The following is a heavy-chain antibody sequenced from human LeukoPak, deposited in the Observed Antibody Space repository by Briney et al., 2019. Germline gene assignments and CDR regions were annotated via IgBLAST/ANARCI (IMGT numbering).Heavy chain of an antibody. CDR3: ARDRDGGNPTGHYHGMDV. Sequence: ASVKVSCKASGYTFTGYYMHWVRQAPGQGLEWMGRINPNSGGTNYAQKFQGRVTMTRDTSISTAYMELSRLRSDDTAVYYCARDRDGGNPTGHYHGMDVWGQGTTVTVSS. V-gene: IGHV1-2*06. CDR1: GYTFTGYY. J-gene: IGHJ6*02. D-gene: IGHD4-23*01. CDR2: INPNSGGT.